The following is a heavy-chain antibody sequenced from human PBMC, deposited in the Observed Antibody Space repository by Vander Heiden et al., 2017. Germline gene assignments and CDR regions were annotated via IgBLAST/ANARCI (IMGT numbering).Heavy chain of an antibody. V-gene: IGHV3-23*01. CDR1: GFTFSSYA. Sequence: EVQLLESGGGLVQPGGSLRVSCAASGFTFSSYALSWVRQTQGKELEWVSTISGSGGNTYYTDSVKGRFTISRDNSKNTLYLQMNSLRAEDTAVYYCAKDRSGSSGGYYYYGMDVWGQGTTVTVSS. J-gene: IGHJ6*02. D-gene: IGHD1-26*01. CDR2: ISGSGGNT. CDR3: AKDRSGSSGGYYYYGMDV.